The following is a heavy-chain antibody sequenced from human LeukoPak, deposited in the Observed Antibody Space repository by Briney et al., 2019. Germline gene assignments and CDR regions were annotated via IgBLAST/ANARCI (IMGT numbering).Heavy chain of an antibody. V-gene: IGHV3-53*05. D-gene: IGHD6-19*01. CDR1: GFPVSTNY. CDR2: IYTGGST. Sequence: PGGSLRLSCAVSGFPVSTNYMNWVRQAPGKGLEWVSVIYTGGSTYYGDSVKGRFTISRDNSKNTLYLQMNSLRAEDTAVYYCARDEEVAGSYYYYYGMDVWGQGTTVTVSS. CDR3: ARDEEVAGSYYYYYGMDV. J-gene: IGHJ6*02.